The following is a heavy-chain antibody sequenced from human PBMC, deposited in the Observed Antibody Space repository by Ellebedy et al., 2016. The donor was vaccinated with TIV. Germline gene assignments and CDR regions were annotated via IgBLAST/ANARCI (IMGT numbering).Heavy chain of an antibody. V-gene: IGHV4-59*08. Sequence: MPSETLSLTCTVSGDSIRSYYWSWIRQPPGKGLEWIGYIYYSGSTNYNPSLKSRVTISVDTSKNQFSLKLSLVTAADTAVYYCASHMVRESTWFDPWGQGTLVTVSS. D-gene: IGHD3-10*01. CDR3: ASHMVRESTWFDP. CDR1: GDSIRSYY. J-gene: IGHJ5*02. CDR2: IYYSGST.